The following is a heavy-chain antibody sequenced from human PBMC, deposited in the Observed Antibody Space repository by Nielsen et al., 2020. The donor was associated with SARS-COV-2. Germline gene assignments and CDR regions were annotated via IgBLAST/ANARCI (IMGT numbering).Heavy chain of an antibody. CDR1: GGSISSGSYY. CDR3: ASTMAGWSSYYYYGMDV. CDR2: IYTSGST. Sequence: SETLSLTCTVSGGSISSGSYYWSWIRQPAGKGLEWIGRIYTSGSTNYNPSLKSRVTISVDTSKNQFSLKLSSVTAADTAVYYCASTMAGWSSYYYYGMDVWGQGTTVTVSS. J-gene: IGHJ6*02. V-gene: IGHV4-61*02. D-gene: IGHD6-19*01.